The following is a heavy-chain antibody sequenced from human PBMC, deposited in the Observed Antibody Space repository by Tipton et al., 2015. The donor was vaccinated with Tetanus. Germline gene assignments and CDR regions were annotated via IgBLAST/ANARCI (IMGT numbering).Heavy chain of an antibody. V-gene: IGHV4-59*01. CDR3: AGDPSGGVRYFDY. CDR1: GGSINPYY. Sequence: TLSLTCSVSGGSINPYYWSWIRQPPGKGLEWIGYIYYSGSTNYNPSLKSRVTISVDTSKNQFSLKLSSVTAADTAVYYCAGDPSGGVRYFDYWGQGTLVTVSS. J-gene: IGHJ4*02. D-gene: IGHD2-8*01. CDR2: IYYSGST.